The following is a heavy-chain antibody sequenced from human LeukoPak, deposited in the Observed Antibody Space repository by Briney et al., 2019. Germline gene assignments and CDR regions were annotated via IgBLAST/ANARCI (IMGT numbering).Heavy chain of an antibody. V-gene: IGHV1-2*02. Sequence: GASVKVSCKASGYTFTGYYMHWVRQAPGQGLEWMGWINPNSGGTNYAQKFQGRVTMTRDTSISTAYMELRSLRSDDTAVYYCARVSVLIAARPSYGYWGQGTLVTVSS. CDR3: ARVSVLIAARPSYGY. CDR2: INPNSGGT. D-gene: IGHD6-6*01. J-gene: IGHJ4*02. CDR1: GYTFTGYY.